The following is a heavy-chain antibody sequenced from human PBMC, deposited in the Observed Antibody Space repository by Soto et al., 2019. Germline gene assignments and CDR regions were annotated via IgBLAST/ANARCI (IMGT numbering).Heavy chain of an antibody. V-gene: IGHV1-18*04. CDR1: GYMFRSYG. CDR2: ISAYNGDT. CDR3: ARDWSRYYDNSGLIWFY. Sequence: ASVKVSCKAAGYMFRSYGISWVRQAPGQGLEWVGWISAYNGDTHYAPKFQDRISLTTETSTDTAYMELRSLRIDDTAVYYCARDWSRYYDNSGLIWFYWGQGSLVTVSS. J-gene: IGHJ4*02. D-gene: IGHD3-3*01.